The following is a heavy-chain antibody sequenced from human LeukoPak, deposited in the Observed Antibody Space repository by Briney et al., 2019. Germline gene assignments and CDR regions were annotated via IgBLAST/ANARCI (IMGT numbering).Heavy chain of an antibody. V-gene: IGHV3-30*02. J-gene: IGHJ3*02. D-gene: IGHD3-22*01. CDR1: GFTFSSYG. CDR2: IRNDGSII. Sequence: GGSLRLSCAASGFTFSSYGMHWIRQAPGKGLEWVAFIRNDGSIIYNADPVKGRFTISRDNSKNTLYLQMNSLRAEDTAVYYCAREGRRYYDSSGYYSEAFDIWGQGTMVTVSS. CDR3: AREGRRYYDSSGYYSEAFDI.